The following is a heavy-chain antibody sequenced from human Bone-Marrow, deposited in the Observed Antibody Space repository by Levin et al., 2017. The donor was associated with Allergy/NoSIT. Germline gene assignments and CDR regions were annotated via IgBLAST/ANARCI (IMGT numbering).Heavy chain of an antibody. CDR2: ISSSSNTI. CDR3: VRVLLATGGRMDV. V-gene: IGHV3-48*02. Sequence: RSGGSLRLSCEVSGFTFSDYSMNWVRQAPGKGLEWVSYISSSSNTIYYPDSVKGRFTCSRDNAKNSLFLQLNGLREEDTAAYFCVRVLLATGGRMDVWGQGTTVIVSS. D-gene: IGHD3-16*01. J-gene: IGHJ6*02. CDR1: GFTFSDYS.